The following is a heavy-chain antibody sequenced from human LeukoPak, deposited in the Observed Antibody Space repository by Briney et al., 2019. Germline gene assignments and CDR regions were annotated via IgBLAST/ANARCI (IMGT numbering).Heavy chain of an antibody. D-gene: IGHD2-15*01. J-gene: IGHJ4*02. CDR3: ARGVDIVVVVAATGSYYFDY. V-gene: IGHV1-8*01. CDR2: MNPSGDNT. CDR1: GNTFTDYD. Sequence: GASVKVSCKTSGNTFTDYDISWVRPATGQGLEWMGWMNPSGDNTGYAEKFQGRVTMTRTTNTVYMELNSLTSDDTAVYYCARGVDIVVVVAATGSYYFDYWGQGTLVTVSS.